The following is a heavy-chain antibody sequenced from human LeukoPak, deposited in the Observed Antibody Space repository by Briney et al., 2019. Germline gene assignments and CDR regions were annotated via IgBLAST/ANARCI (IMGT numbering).Heavy chain of an antibody. V-gene: IGHV4-59*01. Sequence: SETLSLTCTVSGGSISSYYWSWIRQPPGKGLEWIGYIYYSGSTNYNSSLKSRVTISVDTSKNQFSLKLSSVTAADTAVYYCASSYDSSAPSGYWGQGTLVTVSS. J-gene: IGHJ4*02. CDR3: ASSYDSSAPSGY. CDR2: IYYSGST. D-gene: IGHD3-22*01. CDR1: GGSISSYY.